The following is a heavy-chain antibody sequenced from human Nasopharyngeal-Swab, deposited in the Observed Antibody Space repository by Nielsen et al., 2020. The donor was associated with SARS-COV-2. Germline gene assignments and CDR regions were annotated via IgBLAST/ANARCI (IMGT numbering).Heavy chain of an antibody. CDR2: IYPGNSDT. Sequence: GESLKISCIGFGYSFANYWIGWVRQMPGKGLEWMGSIYPGNSDTRYSPAFHGRVTISADKSINTAYLQWSSLRASDTAMYFCARRAARDGYNYEVDPWGQGTLVTGSS. CDR3: ARRAARDGYNYEVDP. CDR1: GYSFANYW. V-gene: IGHV5-51*01. J-gene: IGHJ5*02. D-gene: IGHD5-24*01.